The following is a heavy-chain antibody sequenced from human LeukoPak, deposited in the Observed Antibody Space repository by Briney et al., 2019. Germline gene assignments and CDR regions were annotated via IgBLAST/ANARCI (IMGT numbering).Heavy chain of an antibody. CDR2: INHSGST. CDR1: GGSLSGYY. Sequence: PSETLSLTCAVYGGSLSGYYWSWIRQPPGKGLEWIGEINHSGSTNYNPSLKSRVTISVDTSKNQFSLKLSSVTAADTAVYYCARGYDILTGYTRSFDYWGQGTLVTVSS. CDR3: ARGYDILTGYTRSFDY. V-gene: IGHV4-34*01. D-gene: IGHD3-9*01. J-gene: IGHJ4*02.